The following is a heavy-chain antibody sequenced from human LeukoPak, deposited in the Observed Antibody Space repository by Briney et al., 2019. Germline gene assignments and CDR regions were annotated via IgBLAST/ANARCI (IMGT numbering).Heavy chain of an antibody. J-gene: IGHJ4*02. CDR1: GYSLNRGYY. CDR3: ARQPYSSPFDY. Sequence: PSETLSLTCNVSGYSLNRGYYWGWIRQPPGKGLEWIGSIYYSGSTYYNPSLKSRVTISVDTSKNQFSLKLSSVTAADTAVYYCARQPYSSPFDYWGQGTLVTVSS. V-gene: IGHV4-38-2*02. D-gene: IGHD6-13*01. CDR2: IYYSGST.